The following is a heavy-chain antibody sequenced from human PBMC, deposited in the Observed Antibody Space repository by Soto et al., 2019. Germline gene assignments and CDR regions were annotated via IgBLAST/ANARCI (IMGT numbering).Heavy chain of an antibody. CDR2: MNPNSGNT. CDR1: GYTFTSYD. Sequence: QVQLVQSGAEVKKPGASVKVSCKASGYTFTSYDINWVRQATGHGLEWMGWMNPNSGNTVYAQKFQGRVTMTRDTSISTAYMGLSSLRSEGTAVYYCARERTGTTSNWFDPWGQGTLVTVSS. CDR3: ARERTGTTSNWFDP. D-gene: IGHD1-1*01. V-gene: IGHV1-8*01. J-gene: IGHJ5*02.